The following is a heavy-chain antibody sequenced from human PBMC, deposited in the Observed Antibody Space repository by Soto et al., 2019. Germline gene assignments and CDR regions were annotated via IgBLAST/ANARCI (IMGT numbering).Heavy chain of an antibody. V-gene: IGHV3-33*01. CDR2: IWFNGSER. CDR3: VRGNGYTYGPFDN. J-gene: IGHJ4*02. Sequence: GGSMRLSCAASGFSFENYGMHWVRQDPGKGLEWVAAIWFNGSERKYGDSVKGRFTISRDNSKNTVFLQMSSLSAEDTAVYYCVRGNGYTYGPFDNWGQGTLVTVSS. CDR1: GFSFENYG. D-gene: IGHD5-18*01.